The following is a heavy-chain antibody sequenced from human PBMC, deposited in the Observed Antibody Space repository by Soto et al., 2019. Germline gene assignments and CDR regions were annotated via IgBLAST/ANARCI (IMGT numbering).Heavy chain of an antibody. D-gene: IGHD4-17*01. CDR2: IYSRGST. J-gene: IGHJ3*01. Sequence: TKTVSLTCTVSGGSINTYYWSWIRQSAGKGLEWIGRIYSRGSTRYNPPLQRRLTRPEHTYKSQLSLRLSSVTAADTGIYDCAGDAMTTVTGDDDLDAWGEGRTVTV. CDR3: AGDAMTTVTGDDDLDA. V-gene: IGHV4-4*07. CDR1: GGSINTYY.